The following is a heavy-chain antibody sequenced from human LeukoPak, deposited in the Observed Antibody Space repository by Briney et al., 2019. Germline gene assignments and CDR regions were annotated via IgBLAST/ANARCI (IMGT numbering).Heavy chain of an antibody. J-gene: IGHJ6*03. CDR1: VGSINTRNSY. CDR2: IYYSGST. CDR3: ARVSSGWSLYYYYYMDV. D-gene: IGHD6-19*01. V-gene: IGHV4-61*01. Sequence: PSQTLSLTCTVSVGSINTRNSYCSWIRQPPGKVLEWIGYIYYSGSTNYKPSLKSRVTISVDTSKSQFSLKLSSVTAAATAVYYCARVSSGWSLYYYYYMDVWGKGTTVTISS.